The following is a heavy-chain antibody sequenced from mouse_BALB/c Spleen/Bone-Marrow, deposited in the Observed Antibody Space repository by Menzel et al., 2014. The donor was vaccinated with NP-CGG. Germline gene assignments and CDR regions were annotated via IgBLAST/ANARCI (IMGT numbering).Heavy chain of an antibody. V-gene: IGHV7-3*02. CDR3: ARFPMDY. Sequence: EVMVVESGGGLVQPGGSLRLSCTTSGFTFTDYYMSWVRQPPGKALEWLAFIRNKAYGYTTEYSASVRGRFTISRDNSQSILYLQMNTLRTEDSATYYCARFPMDYWGQGTSVTVSS. CDR1: GFTFTDYY. J-gene: IGHJ4*01. CDR2: IRNKAYGYTT.